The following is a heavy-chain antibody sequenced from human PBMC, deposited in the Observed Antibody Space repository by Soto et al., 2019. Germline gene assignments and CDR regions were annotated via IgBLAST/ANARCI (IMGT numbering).Heavy chain of an antibody. V-gene: IGHV4-30-4*01. J-gene: IGHJ4*02. CDR3: AREKGYISGPKNFDY. CDR2: FYSSGSI. D-gene: IGHD5-12*01. Sequence: SETLSLTCFVSGYSITAGGYYWSWIRHHPGKGLEWIGSFYSSGSIIYNPSLRSRVSISGDTSSNQFSMSLTSVTAADTAVYYCAREKGYISGPKNFDYWGQGTLVNVSS. CDR1: GYSITAGGYY.